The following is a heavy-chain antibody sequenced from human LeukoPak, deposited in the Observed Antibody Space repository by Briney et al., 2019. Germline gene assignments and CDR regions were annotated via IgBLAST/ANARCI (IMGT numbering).Heavy chain of an antibody. CDR1: GFTFSSYG. CDR2: ISGSGGST. J-gene: IGHJ4*02. Sequence: PGGSLRLSCAASGFTFSSYGMSWVRQAPGKGLEWVSAISGSGGSTYYADSVKGRFTISRDNSKNTLYLQMNSLRAEDTAVYYCAKDQKGTVAPSHWGQGTLVTVSS. CDR3: AKDQKGTVAPSH. V-gene: IGHV3-23*01. D-gene: IGHD4-23*01.